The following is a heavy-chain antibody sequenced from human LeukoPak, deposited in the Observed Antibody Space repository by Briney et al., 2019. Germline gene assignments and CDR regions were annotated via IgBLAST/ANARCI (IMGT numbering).Heavy chain of an antibody. D-gene: IGHD5-18*01. V-gene: IGHV4-59*01. CDR2: IYYIGST. CDR3: ARSTIQLWFGAFDI. Sequence: SETLSLTCTVPGGSISSYYWNWIRQPPGKGLEWIGYIYYIGSTNYNPSLKSRVTISVDTSKNQFSLKLSSVTAADTAVYYCARSTIQLWFGAFDIWGQGTMVTVSS. CDR1: GGSISSYY. J-gene: IGHJ3*02.